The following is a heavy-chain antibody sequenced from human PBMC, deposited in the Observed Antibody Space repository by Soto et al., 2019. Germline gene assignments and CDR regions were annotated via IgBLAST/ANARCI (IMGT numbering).Heavy chain of an antibody. D-gene: IGHD2-21*02. J-gene: IGHJ6*02. V-gene: IGHV1-18*01. CDR2: ISAYNGNT. Sequence: ASVKVSCKASGYTFTSYGISWVRQAPGQGLEWMGWISAYNGNTNYAQKLQGRVTMTTDTSTSTAYMELRSLGSDDTAVYYCAREQYCGGDCFNYYYYGMDVWGQGTTVTVSS. CDR3: AREQYCGGDCFNYYYYGMDV. CDR1: GYTFTSYG.